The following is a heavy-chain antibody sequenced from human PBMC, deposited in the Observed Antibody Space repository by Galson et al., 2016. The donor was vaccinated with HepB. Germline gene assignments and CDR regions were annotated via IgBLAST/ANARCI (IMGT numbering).Heavy chain of an antibody. CDR1: GFTFSSYW. CDR2: INDDGSST. J-gene: IGHJ4*02. V-gene: IGHV3-74*01. D-gene: IGHD2/OR15-2a*01. Sequence: SLRLSCAASGFTFSSYWMHWVRQTPGKGLVWVSRINDDGSSTNYADSVKGRFTISRDNAKNTLYLQMNSLRAEDTAVYYCAREKRIVIRPIDSWGQGTLVTVSS. CDR3: AREKRIVIRPIDS.